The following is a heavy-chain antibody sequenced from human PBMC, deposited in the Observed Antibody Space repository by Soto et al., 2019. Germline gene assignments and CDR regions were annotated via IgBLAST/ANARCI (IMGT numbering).Heavy chain of an antibody. CDR3: AKGGGSGWLASDAFDI. Sequence: QVQLVESGGGVVQPGRSLRLSCAASGFTFSSYGIHWVRQAPGKGLEWVAVITYDGSNKYYADSVKGRFTISRDNSKNTLYLQMNSLRADDTAVYYCAKGGGSGWLASDAFDIWGQGTMVTFSS. CDR2: ITYDGSNK. J-gene: IGHJ3*02. CDR1: GFTFSSYG. V-gene: IGHV3-30*18. D-gene: IGHD6-19*01.